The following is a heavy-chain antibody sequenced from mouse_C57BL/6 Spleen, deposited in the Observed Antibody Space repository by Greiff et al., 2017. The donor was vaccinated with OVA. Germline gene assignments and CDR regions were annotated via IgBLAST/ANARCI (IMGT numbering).Heavy chain of an antibody. V-gene: IGHV3-6*01. Sequence: EVKVEESGPGLVKPSQSLSLTCSVTGYSITSGYYWNWIRQFPGNKLEWMGYISYDGSNNYNPSLKNRISITRDTSKNQFFLKLNSVTTEDTATYYCARGGNYGNYWYFDVWGTGTTVTVSS. D-gene: IGHD2-1*01. CDR1: GYSITSGYY. CDR3: ARGGNYGNYWYFDV. J-gene: IGHJ1*03. CDR2: ISYDGSN.